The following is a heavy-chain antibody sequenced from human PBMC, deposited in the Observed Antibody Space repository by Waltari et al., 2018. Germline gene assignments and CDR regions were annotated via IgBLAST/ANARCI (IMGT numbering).Heavy chain of an antibody. Sequence: EVQLVESGGGLVQPGGSLRLSCAASGFTFSSYWMSWVRQAPGKGLEWVANIKQDGSEKYYVDSVKGRSTISRDNAKNSLYLQMNSLRAEDTAVYYCARAYDFWSGYYTGNAFDIWGQGTMVTVSS. V-gene: IGHV3-7*03. CDR1: GFTFSSYW. CDR3: ARAYDFWSGYYTGNAFDI. D-gene: IGHD3-3*01. CDR2: IKQDGSEK. J-gene: IGHJ3*02.